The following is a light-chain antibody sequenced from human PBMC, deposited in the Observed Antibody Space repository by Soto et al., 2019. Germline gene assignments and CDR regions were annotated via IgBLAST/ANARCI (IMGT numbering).Light chain of an antibody. J-gene: IGKJ2*01. V-gene: IGKV3-15*01. CDR1: QSVSSN. Sequence: EIVMTQSPATLSVSPGERATLSCRASQSVSSNLAWYQQKPGQAPRLLIYGASTRATGIPARFSGSGSGTEFTLTISSLQSEEFAVYYCQQYKNWPQTFGQGTKLEIK. CDR3: QQYKNWPQT. CDR2: GAS.